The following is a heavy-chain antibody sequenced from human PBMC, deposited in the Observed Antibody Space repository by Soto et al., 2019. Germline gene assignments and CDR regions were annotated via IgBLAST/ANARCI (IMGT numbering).Heavy chain of an antibody. Sequence: VKVSCKASGYTFTSYAMHWVRQAPGQRLEWMGWINAGNGNTKYSQKFQGRVTITRDTSASTAYMELSSLRSEDTAVYYCASPTTRTDGYNWGAFDYWGQGTLVTVSS. J-gene: IGHJ4*02. CDR3: ASPTTRTDGYNWGAFDY. D-gene: IGHD5-12*01. V-gene: IGHV1-3*01. CDR2: INAGNGNT. CDR1: GYTFTSYA.